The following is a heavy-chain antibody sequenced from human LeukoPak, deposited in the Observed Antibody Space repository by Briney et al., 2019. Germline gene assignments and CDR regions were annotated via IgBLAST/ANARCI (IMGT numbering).Heavy chain of an antibody. J-gene: IGHJ4*02. D-gene: IGHD1-26*01. CDR2: INPESGVT. Sequence: ASVKVSCKVSGYTFTGFFIHWVRQAPGQGLEWMGWINPESGVTNYAQKFQGRLIITGDTSFGTAYMELSRLRSDDTAKYYWGRVIVGAAAFAYWGQGSLVTVSS. V-gene: IGHV1-2*02. CDR3: GRVIVGAAAFAY. CDR1: GYTFTGFF.